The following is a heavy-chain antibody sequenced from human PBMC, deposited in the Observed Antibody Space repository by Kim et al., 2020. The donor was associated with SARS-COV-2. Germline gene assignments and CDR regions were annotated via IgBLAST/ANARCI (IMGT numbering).Heavy chain of an antibody. Sequence: ASVKVSCKASGYTFTSYAMHWVRQAPGQRLEWMGWINAGNGNTKYSQKFQGRVTITRDTSASTAYMELSSLRSEDTAVYYCARDQLAVAGTPWFDPWGQGTLFTVSS. CDR3: ARDQLAVAGTPWFDP. J-gene: IGHJ5*02. CDR2: INAGNGNT. CDR1: GYTFTSYA. D-gene: IGHD6-19*01. V-gene: IGHV1-3*01.